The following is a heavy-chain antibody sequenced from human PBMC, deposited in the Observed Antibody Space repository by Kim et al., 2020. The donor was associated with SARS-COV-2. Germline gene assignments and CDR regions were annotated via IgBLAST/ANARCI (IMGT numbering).Heavy chain of an antibody. Sequence: ASVKVSCKASGYTFTSFDINWVRQATGQGLEWMGWMNPNSGNTGYAQKFQGRVTMTRNSSISTAYMELSSLRSEDTAVYYCARGLRVVNPYYNYYMDVWGKGTTVTVSS. D-gene: IGHD3-3*01. CDR1: GYTFTSFD. CDR3: ARGLRVVNPYYNYYMDV. CDR2: MNPNSGNT. V-gene: IGHV1-8*01. J-gene: IGHJ6*03.